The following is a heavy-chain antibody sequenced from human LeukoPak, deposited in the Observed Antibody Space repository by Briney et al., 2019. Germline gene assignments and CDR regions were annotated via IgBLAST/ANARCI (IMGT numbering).Heavy chain of an antibody. CDR1: GGTFSSYA. CDR3: ASRESYSNYDYFDY. D-gene: IGHD4-11*01. Sequence: ASVKVSCKASGGTFSSYAISWVRQAPGQGLEWMGGIIPIFGTANYAQKLQGRVTITTDESTSTAYMELSSLRSEDTAVYYCASRESYSNYDYFDYCGQGTLVTVSS. CDR2: IIPIFGTA. V-gene: IGHV1-69*05. J-gene: IGHJ4*02.